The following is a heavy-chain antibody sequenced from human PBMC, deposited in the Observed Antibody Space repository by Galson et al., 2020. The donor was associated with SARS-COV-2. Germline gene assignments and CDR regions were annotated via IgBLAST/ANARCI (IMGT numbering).Heavy chain of an antibody. CDR1: GFIFSIYG. Sequence: TGGSLRLSCAASGFIFSIYGMHWVRQAPGKGLDWVAVIWYDGSNQYYADSVRGRFTISRDNSQNTVYLQMNTLRDDDTAVYYCARGPPMGSSGWYYVDYWGQGALVTVSS. V-gene: IGHV3-33*01. CDR2: IWYDGSNQ. D-gene: IGHD6-19*01. CDR3: ARGPPMGSSGWYYVDY. J-gene: IGHJ4*02.